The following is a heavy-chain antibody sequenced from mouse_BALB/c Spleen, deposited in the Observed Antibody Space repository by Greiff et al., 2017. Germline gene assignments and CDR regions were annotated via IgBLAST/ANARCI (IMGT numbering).Heavy chain of an antibody. CDR3: AGGDYDSWFAY. J-gene: IGHJ3*01. V-gene: IGHV5-9-4*01. CDR1: GFTFSSYA. Sequence: EVKLVESGGGLVKPGGSLKLSCAASGFTFSSYAMSWVRQSPEKRLEWVAEISSGGSYTYYPDTVTGRFTISRDNAKNTLYLEMSSLRSEDTAMYYCAGGDYDSWFAYWGQGTLVTVSA. D-gene: IGHD2-4*01. CDR2: ISSGGSYT.